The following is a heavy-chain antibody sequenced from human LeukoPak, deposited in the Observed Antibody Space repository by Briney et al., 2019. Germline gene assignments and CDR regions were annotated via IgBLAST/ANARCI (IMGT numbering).Heavy chain of an antibody. Sequence: SETLSLTCAVYGGSFSGYYWSWIRQPPGKGPEWIGEIDHSGRTNYNPSLKSRVTISVDTSKKQFSLRLSSVTAADTAVFYCARGEPFYGSGSLPYFGYWGQGALVTVSS. CDR1: GGSFSGYY. V-gene: IGHV4-34*01. D-gene: IGHD3-10*01. J-gene: IGHJ4*02. CDR3: ARGEPFYGSGSLPYFGY. CDR2: IDHSGRT.